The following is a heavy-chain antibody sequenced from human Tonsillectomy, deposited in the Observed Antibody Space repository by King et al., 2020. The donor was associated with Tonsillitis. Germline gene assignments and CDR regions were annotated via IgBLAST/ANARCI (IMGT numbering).Heavy chain of an antibody. CDR3: ARSSPHYYDTSPGMDV. J-gene: IGHJ6*02. Sequence: QLQESGPGLVKPSETLSLTCTVSGGSISSSSYYWGWIHQPPGKGLEWIGSIYYSGSTYYNPSLKTRVTISVDTSKNQFSLKLSSVTAADTAVYYCARSSPHYYDTSPGMDVWGQGTTVTVSS. CDR2: IYYSGST. D-gene: IGHD3-22*01. CDR1: GGSISSSSYY. V-gene: IGHV4-39*07.